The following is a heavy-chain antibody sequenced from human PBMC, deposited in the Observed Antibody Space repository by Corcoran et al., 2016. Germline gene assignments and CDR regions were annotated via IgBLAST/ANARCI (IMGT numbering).Heavy chain of an antibody. Sequence: QVQLVQSGAEVKKPGASVKVSCKASGYTFTSYYMHWVRQAPGQGLEWMGIINPSGGSTSYAQKFQGRVTMTRDTSTSTVYMELSSLRSEDTAVYYCARGRGALRFLEWLSGMDVWGQGTTVTVSS. CDR3: ARGRGALRFLEWLSGMDV. CDR2: INPSGGST. CDR1: GYTFTSYY. V-gene: IGHV1-46*01. D-gene: IGHD3-3*01. J-gene: IGHJ6*02.